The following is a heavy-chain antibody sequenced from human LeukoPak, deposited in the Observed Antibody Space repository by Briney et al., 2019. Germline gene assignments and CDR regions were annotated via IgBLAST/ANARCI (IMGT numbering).Heavy chain of an antibody. V-gene: IGHV3-23*01. D-gene: IGHD6-25*01. CDR1: GFTFSSYA. CDR3: AKDGGRMGPQRLAVDY. Sequence: GASLRLSCAASGFTFSSYAMSWVRQAPGKGLEWVSAISGSGGSTYYADSVKGRFTISRDNSKNTLYLQMNSLRAEDTAVHYCAKDGGRMGPQRLAVDYWGQGTLVTVSS. J-gene: IGHJ4*02. CDR2: ISGSGGST.